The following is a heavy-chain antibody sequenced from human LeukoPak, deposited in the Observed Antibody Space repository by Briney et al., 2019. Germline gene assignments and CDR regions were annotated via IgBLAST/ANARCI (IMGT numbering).Heavy chain of an antibody. CDR3: AKPAKTDSADY. D-gene: IGHD1-14*01. V-gene: IGHV3-21*04. Sequence: GGSLRLSCAASGFTFSSYSMNWVRQAPGKGLEWVSSISSSSSYIYYADSVKGRFTISRDNSKNTLYLQMNSLRAEDTAVYYCAKPAKTDSADYWGQGTLVTVSS. J-gene: IGHJ4*02. CDR1: GFTFSSYS. CDR2: ISSSSSYI.